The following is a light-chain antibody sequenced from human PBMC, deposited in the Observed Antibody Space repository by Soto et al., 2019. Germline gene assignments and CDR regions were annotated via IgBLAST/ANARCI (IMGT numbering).Light chain of an antibody. V-gene: IGKV3-20*01. Sequence: EIVLTQSPGTLSLSPGERATLSCRASQSVSSSYLAWYQQKPGQAPRLLIYGASSRATGIPDRFSGSGSGTDFTLTISRLEPEDFAVYSCQQHGSSPTTFGQGTRLEIK. J-gene: IGKJ5*01. CDR3: QQHGSSPTT. CDR2: GAS. CDR1: QSVSSSY.